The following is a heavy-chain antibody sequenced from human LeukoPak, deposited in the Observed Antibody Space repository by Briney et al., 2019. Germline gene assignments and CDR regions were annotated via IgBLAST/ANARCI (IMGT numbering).Heavy chain of an antibody. V-gene: IGHV4-38-2*02. CDR1: GYSISRGYY. J-gene: IGHJ4*02. D-gene: IGHD6-6*01. CDR3: ATEIQNIAGRVY. Sequence: PSETLSLTCTVSGYSISRGYYWGWIRQPPGKGLEWIGSIYHSGKTYYNPSLKSRVTISLDTSKNQFSLNLSSVTAADTAVYYCATEIQNIAGRVYWGQGTLVTVSS. CDR2: IYHSGKT.